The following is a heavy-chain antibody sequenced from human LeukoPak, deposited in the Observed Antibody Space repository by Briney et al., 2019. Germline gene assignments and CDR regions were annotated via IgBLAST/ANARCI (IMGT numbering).Heavy chain of an antibody. J-gene: IGHJ4*02. CDR1: GTSISNYY. D-gene: IGHD3-22*01. CDR2: IYYSGNT. V-gene: IGHV4-59*08. Sequence: SETLSLTCTVSGTSISNYYWDWIRQSPGKGLEWIGYIYYSGNTNYNPSLKSRVTISVDASKNQVSLKLSSVTAADTAVYYCARGLDYYDSSGSYYFDYWGQGILVTVSS. CDR3: ARGLDYYDSSGSYYFDY.